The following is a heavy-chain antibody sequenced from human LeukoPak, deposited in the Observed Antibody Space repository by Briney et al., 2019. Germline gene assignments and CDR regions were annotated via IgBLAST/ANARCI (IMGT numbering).Heavy chain of an antibody. CDR3: ARDTHALGQQPCFDY. Sequence: PGGSLRLSCAASGFTFSNYAMSWVRQAPGKGLEWVSAISGSGGSTYYADSVKGRFTISRDNSKNTLYLQMNSLRAEDTAVYYCARDTHALGQQPCFDYWGQGTLVTVSS. J-gene: IGHJ4*02. V-gene: IGHV3-23*01. CDR1: GFTFSNYA. CDR2: ISGSGGST. D-gene: IGHD6-13*01.